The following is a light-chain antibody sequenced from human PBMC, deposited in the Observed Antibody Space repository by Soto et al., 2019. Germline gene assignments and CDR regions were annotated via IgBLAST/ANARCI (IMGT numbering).Light chain of an antibody. Sequence: QSALTQPHSASGSPGQSVTISCTGPSSDVGGYNYVSWYQQHPGKAPKLMIYEVSKRPSGGPDRLSGSKSGNTASLTVSGLQAEDEADYYCSSYAGSNNFVVFGGGTKLTVL. J-gene: IGLJ2*01. CDR2: EVS. CDR3: SSYAGSNNFVV. V-gene: IGLV2-8*01. CDR1: SSDVGGYNY.